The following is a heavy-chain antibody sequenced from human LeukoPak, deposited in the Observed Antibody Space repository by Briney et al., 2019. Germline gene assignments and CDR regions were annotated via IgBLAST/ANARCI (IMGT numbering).Heavy chain of an antibody. D-gene: IGHD3-22*01. CDR1: GGSISTYY. J-gene: IGHJ4*02. Sequence: SQTLSLTCTVSGGSISTYYWTWIRQPPGKGLEWLGYVYYSGSSNYNPSLKSRVTISVDTSKNQFSLELSSVTAADTAVYYCARTLNYYDSSGYYYWGQGTLVTVSS. CDR2: VYYSGSS. V-gene: IGHV4-59*01. CDR3: ARTLNYYDSSGYYY.